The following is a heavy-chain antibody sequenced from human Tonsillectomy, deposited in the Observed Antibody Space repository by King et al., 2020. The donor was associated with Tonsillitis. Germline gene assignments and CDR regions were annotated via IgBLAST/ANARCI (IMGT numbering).Heavy chain of an antibody. V-gene: IGHV3-41*02. Sequence: VQLVESGGGLVQPGGSLRLSCAASGFSFSSYGMSWVRQAPGKGLDCVAHIWNDGSQKYYADSVKGRFTISRDNSKSMLYLQMDSLKAKDTAMSYFTRRVYELRCWVWLAGRQHYYYYYDMDVWGQGTTVTVSS. CDR2: IWNDGSQK. CDR1: GFSFSSYG. D-gene: IGHD3-3*01. J-gene: IGHJ6*02. CDR3: TRRVYELRCWVWLAGRQHYYYYYDMDV.